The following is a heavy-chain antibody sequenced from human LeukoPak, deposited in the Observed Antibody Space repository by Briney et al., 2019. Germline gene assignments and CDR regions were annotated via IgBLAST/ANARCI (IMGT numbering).Heavy chain of an antibody. V-gene: IGHV4-59*01. Sequence: SETLSLTCAVYGGSFSGYYWSWIRQPPGKGLEWIGYIYYSGSTNYNPSLKSRVTISVDTSKNQFSLKLSSVTAADTAVYYCARGDSSSSEYNWFDPWGQGTLVTVSS. CDR3: ARGDSSSSEYNWFDP. J-gene: IGHJ5*02. CDR2: IYYSGST. D-gene: IGHD6-6*01. CDR1: GGSFSGYY.